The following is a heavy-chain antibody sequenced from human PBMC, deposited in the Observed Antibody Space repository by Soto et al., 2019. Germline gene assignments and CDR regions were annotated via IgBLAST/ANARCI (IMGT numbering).Heavy chain of an antibody. CDR3: ARHSTYYDILTGPYPGYFDY. CDR1: GGSISSSSYY. J-gene: IGHJ4*02. Sequence: SDTLSLTCTVSGGSISSSSYYWGWIRQPPGKGLEWIGSIYYSGSTYYNPSLKSRVTISVDTSKNQFSLKLSSVTAADTAVYYCARHSTYYDILTGPYPGYFDYWGQGTLVTVSS. V-gene: IGHV4-39*01. D-gene: IGHD3-9*01. CDR2: IYYSGST.